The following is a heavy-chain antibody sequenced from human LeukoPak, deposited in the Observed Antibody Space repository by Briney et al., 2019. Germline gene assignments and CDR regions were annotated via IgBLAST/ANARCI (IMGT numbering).Heavy chain of an antibody. J-gene: IGHJ4*02. Sequence: SETLSLTCTVSGGSISSYYWSWIRQPPGKGLEWIGYIYYSGSTNYNPSLKSRATISVDTSKNQVSLKLNSVTAADTAVYYCARGSGWYYYWGQGTLVTVSS. D-gene: IGHD6-19*01. CDR1: GGSISSYY. CDR3: ARGSGWYYY. CDR2: IYYSGST. V-gene: IGHV4-59*01.